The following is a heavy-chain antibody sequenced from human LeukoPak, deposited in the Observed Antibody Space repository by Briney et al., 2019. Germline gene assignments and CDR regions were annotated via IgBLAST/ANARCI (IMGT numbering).Heavy chain of an antibody. CDR1: GYTFTGYY. V-gene: IGHV1-2*02. J-gene: IGHJ3*02. CDR2: INPSSGGT. CDR3: ARDRWYSRNWNDAVDI. Sequence: GASVKVSCKPSGYTFTGYYMHWVRQAPGQGLEWMGWINPSSGGTNYPQKFQGRVTVTRDTSLSTAYMELSGLRSDDTAVYYCARDRWYSRNWNDAVDIWGQGTMVTVSS. D-gene: IGHD6-13*01.